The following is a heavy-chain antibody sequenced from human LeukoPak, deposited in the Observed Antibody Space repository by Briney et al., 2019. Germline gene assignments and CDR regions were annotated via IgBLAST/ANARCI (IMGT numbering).Heavy chain of an antibody. CDR2: INPNSGGT. V-gene: IGHV1-2*02. J-gene: IGHJ5*02. Sequence: ASVKVSCKASGYTFTGYYMHWVRQAPGQGPEWMGWINPNSGGTNYAQKFQGRVTMTRDTSINTAYMELSGLTSDDTAVYYCARRLSTWSEGWFDPWGQGTLVTVSS. CDR1: GYTFTGYY. D-gene: IGHD6-13*01. CDR3: ARRLSTWSEGWFDP.